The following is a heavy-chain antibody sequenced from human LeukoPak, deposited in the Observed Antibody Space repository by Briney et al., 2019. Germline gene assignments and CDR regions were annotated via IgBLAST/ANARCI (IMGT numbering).Heavy chain of an antibody. Sequence: ASVKVSCKASGYTFTGYYMHWVRQAPGQGLEWMGWINPNRGGTNYAQKFQGRVTMTRDTSISTAYMELSRLRSDDTAVYYCAREQKTGDPLGYWGQGTLVTVSS. CDR1: GYTFTGYY. CDR3: AREQKTGDPLGY. V-gene: IGHV1-2*02. CDR2: INPNRGGT. D-gene: IGHD7-27*01. J-gene: IGHJ4*02.